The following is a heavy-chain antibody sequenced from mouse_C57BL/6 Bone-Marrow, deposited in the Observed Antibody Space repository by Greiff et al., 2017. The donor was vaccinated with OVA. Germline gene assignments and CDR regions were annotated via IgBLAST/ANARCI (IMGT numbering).Heavy chain of an antibody. J-gene: IGHJ1*03. CDR2: IYPGDGDT. CDR3: ARKRLRYWYFDV. CDR1: GYAFSSSW. D-gene: IGHD1-1*01. V-gene: IGHV1-82*01. Sequence: VQLQQSGPELVKPGASVKISCKASGYAFSSSWMNWVKQRPGKGLEWIGRIYPGDGDTNYNGKFKGKATLTADKSSSTAYMQLSSLTSEDSAVYFCARKRLRYWYFDVGGTGTTVTVSS.